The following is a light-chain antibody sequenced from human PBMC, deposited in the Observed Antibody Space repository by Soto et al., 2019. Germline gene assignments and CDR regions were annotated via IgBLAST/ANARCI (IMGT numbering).Light chain of an antibody. Sequence: EIVMTQSPATLSVSPGERATLSCRASQSVSSNLAWYQQKPGQAPRLLIYGASTRATGIPARFSGSGSETEFTLTISSLQSEDFAVYYCQQRSSCRLTFGGGTKVDI. V-gene: IGKV3-15*01. J-gene: IGKJ4*01. CDR1: QSVSSN. CDR3: QQRSSCRLT. CDR2: GAS.